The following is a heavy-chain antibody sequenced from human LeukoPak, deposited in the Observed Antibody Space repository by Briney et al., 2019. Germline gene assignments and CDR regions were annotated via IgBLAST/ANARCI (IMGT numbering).Heavy chain of an antibody. CDR3: ASYSGFFSSGPTGFDY. D-gene: IGHD6-19*01. V-gene: IGHV4-59*08. CDR2: IYYSGST. J-gene: IGHJ4*02. Sequence: SETLSLTCTVSGGSISSYYWSWIRQPPGKGLEWIGYIYYSGSTNYNPSLKSRVTISVDTSKNQFSLKLSSVTAVDTAVYYCASYSGFFSSGPTGFDYWGQGTLVTVSS. CDR1: GGSISSYY.